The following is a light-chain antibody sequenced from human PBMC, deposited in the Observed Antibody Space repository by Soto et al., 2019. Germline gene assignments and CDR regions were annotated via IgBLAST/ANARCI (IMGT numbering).Light chain of an antibody. CDR1: SSDVGDYNY. CDR2: EVS. Sequence: QSALTQPASVSGSPGQSITISCTGTSSDVGDYNYVSWYQQHPGKAPRLIIYEVSNRPSGVSNRFSGSKSGNTASLTISGLQAEDEADYYCSSYAGTNNLLYVFGTGTKLTVL. V-gene: IGLV2-14*01. CDR3: SSYAGTNNLLYV. J-gene: IGLJ1*01.